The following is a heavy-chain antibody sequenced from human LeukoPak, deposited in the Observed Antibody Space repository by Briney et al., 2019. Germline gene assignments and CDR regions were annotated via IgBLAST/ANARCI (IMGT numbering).Heavy chain of an antibody. CDR2: IYYSGST. D-gene: IGHD6-6*01. J-gene: IGHJ4*02. V-gene: IGHV4-39*01. Sequence: SETLSLTYTVSGGSISSSSYYWGWIRQPPGNGLEWIGSIYYSGSTYYNPSLKSRVTISVDTSKNQFSLKLSSVTAADTAVYYCARHDAGIAARPFDNWGQGTLVTVSS. CDR1: GGSISSSSYY. CDR3: ARHDAGIAARPFDN.